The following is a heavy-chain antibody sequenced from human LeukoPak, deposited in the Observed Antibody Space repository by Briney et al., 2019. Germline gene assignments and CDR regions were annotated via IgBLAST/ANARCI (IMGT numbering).Heavy chain of an antibody. Sequence: GASVKVSCKASGYSFIGYSMHWVRQAPGQGLEWMGWINPNSGGTSYAQKFQGRVTMTRDTSMRTAYMELSSLRSEDTAVYYCARVGVRGVIIKYLDYWGQGTLVTVSS. J-gene: IGHJ4*02. CDR1: GYSFIGYS. D-gene: IGHD3-10*01. CDR3: ARVGVRGVIIKYLDY. CDR2: INPNSGGT. V-gene: IGHV1-2*02.